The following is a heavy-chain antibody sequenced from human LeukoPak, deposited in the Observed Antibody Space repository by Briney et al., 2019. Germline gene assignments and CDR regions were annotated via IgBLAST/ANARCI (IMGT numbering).Heavy chain of an antibody. CDR3: AARIAVAGFDY. V-gene: IGHV3-30*03. J-gene: IGHJ4*02. CDR2: ISYDGSNK. Sequence: QPGRSLRLSCAASGFTFSSYGMHWVRQAQGKGLEWVAVISYDGSNKYYADSVKGRFTIYRDNSKNTLYLQMNSLRAEDTAVYYCAARIAVAGFDYWGQGTLVTVSS. CDR1: GFTFSSYG. D-gene: IGHD6-19*01.